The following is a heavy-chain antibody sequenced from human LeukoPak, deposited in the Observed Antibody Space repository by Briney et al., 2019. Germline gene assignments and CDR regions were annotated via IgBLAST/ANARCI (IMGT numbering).Heavy chain of an antibody. CDR1: GGSFSRYY. CDR3: ARLTPTTLSLYYYYMDV. Sequence: SETLSLTCAVYGGSFSRYYWSWIRQPPGKGLEWIGEINHSGSTNYNPSLKSRVTISVDTSKNQFSLKLTSVTAADTAVYYCARLTPTTLSLYYYYMDVWGKGTTVTVSS. J-gene: IGHJ6*03. V-gene: IGHV4-34*01. D-gene: IGHD2/OR15-2a*01. CDR2: INHSGST.